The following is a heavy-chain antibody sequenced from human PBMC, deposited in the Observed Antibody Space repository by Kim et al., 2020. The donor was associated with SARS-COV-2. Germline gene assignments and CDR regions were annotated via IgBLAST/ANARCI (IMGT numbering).Heavy chain of an antibody. J-gene: IGHJ4*02. D-gene: IGHD3-16*01. CDR3: ARDRLGSTWGSYFDY. V-gene: IGHV3-72*01. Sequence: ASVKGRFSISRDDSKNSLYLQMSSLDIEDTAVYYCARDRLGSTWGSYFDYWGQGTLVTVSS.